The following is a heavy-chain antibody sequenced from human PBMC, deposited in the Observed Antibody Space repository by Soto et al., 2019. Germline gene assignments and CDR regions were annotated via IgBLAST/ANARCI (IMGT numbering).Heavy chain of an antibody. D-gene: IGHD6-6*01. Sequence: QVQLVQSGAEVKKPGASVKVSCKASGYTFTSYGISWVRQAPGQGLEWMGWISGYNGNTSYAQKLQGRVTMTTDTSLSTAYTELRSLRSDDTAVYYCARDDYSRSSSTGDYWGQGTLVTVSS. CDR2: ISGYNGNT. CDR3: ARDDYSRSSSTGDY. J-gene: IGHJ4*02. V-gene: IGHV1-18*01. CDR1: GYTFTSYG.